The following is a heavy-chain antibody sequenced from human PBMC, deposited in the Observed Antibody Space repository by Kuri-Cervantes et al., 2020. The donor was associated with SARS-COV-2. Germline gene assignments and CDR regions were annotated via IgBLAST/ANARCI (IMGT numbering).Heavy chain of an antibody. D-gene: IGHD1-26*01. CDR2: IWYDGSNK. J-gene: IGHJ4*02. CDR1: GFTFSSYW. Sequence: SASTGFTFSSYWMHWVRLEPGKGLEWVAVIWYDGSNKYYADSVKGRFTVSRDNSKNTLYLQMNSLGAEDTSVYYSARDTDATTAYQNLDNWGPGTLVTVSS. CDR3: ARDTDATTAYQNLDN. V-gene: IGHV3-33*01.